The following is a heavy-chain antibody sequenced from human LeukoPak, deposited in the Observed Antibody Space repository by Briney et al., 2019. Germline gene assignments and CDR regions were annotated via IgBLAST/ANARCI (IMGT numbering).Heavy chain of an antibody. Sequence: PGGSLRLSCAASGFTFDDYGMSWVRQAPGKGLVWVSRINTDGNSTTYADSVKGRFTISRNNAKNTLFLQMNSLRAEDTAVYYCARSYGGNRNLDYWGQGTLVTVSS. V-gene: IGHV3-74*01. CDR2: INTDGNST. CDR3: ARSYGGNRNLDY. CDR1: GFTFDDYG. D-gene: IGHD1-14*01. J-gene: IGHJ4*02.